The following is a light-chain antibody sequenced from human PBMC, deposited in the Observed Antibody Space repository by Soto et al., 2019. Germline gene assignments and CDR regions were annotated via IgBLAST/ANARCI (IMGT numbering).Light chain of an antibody. CDR1: SSNIGAGFD. V-gene: IGLV1-40*01. CDR3: QSYDSSLSAPYV. J-gene: IGLJ1*01. CDR2: GNS. Sequence: QSLLTQPPSVSGAPGQRVTISCTGSSSNIGAGFDVHWYQQLPGTAPKLLIYGNSNRPSGVPDRFSGSKSGTSASLAITGLQAEDDADYYCQSYDSSLSAPYVFGTGTKVTL.